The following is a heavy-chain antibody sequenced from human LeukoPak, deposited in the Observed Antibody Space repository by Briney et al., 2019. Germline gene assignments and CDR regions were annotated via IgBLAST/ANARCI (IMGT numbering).Heavy chain of an antibody. Sequence: GASVKVSCKASGYAFTGYYMHWVRQAPGQGLEWMGWINPNSGGTNYAQKFQGRVTMTRDTSIGTAYMELSRLRSDDTAVYYCARDGVGATEFDYWGQGTLVTVSS. J-gene: IGHJ4*02. V-gene: IGHV1-2*02. CDR2: INPNSGGT. D-gene: IGHD1-26*01. CDR1: GYAFTGYY. CDR3: ARDGVGATEFDY.